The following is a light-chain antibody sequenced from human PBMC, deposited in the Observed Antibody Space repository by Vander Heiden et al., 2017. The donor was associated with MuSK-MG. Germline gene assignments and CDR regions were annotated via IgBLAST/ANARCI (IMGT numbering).Light chain of an antibody. Sequence: DIQMTQCPSSLSAPRGDRVTSTCRARQSVSRNLNGYHLMPGQAPKLLISAKSSLFAGVPSRFSGAGSRTEFSITISGLQREDVGIYCWQQSVSTPFTFGQGTRLETK. CDR2: AKS. CDR1: QSVSRN. CDR3: QQSVSTPFT. J-gene: IGKJ5*01. V-gene: IGKV1-39*01.